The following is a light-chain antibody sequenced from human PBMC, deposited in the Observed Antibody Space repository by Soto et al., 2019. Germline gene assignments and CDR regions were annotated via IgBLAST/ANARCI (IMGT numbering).Light chain of an antibody. V-gene: IGLV2-14*03. CDR2: GVS. CDR3: YSSRSSSSTFYV. CDR1: SSDIGGSNY. J-gene: IGLJ1*01. Sequence: QSALTQPASVSGSPGQSITISCAGTSSDIGGSNYVSWYQQHPGKAPKLMIYGVSNRPSGVSNRFSGSKSGNMASLTISGLQAEDEADYFCYSSRSSSSTFYVFGTGTKLTVL.